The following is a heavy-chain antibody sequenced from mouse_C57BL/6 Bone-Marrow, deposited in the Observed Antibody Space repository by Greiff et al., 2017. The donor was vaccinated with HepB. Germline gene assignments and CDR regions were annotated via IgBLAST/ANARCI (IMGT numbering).Heavy chain of an antibody. D-gene: IGHD2-5*01. CDR2: IHPNSGST. CDR3: ASILHLYSKFDY. Sequence: QVQLQQPGAELVKPGASVKLSCKASGYTFTSYWMHWVKQRPGQGLEWIGMIHPNSGSTNYNEKFKSKATLTVDKSSSTAYMQLSSLTSEDSAVYYCASILHLYSKFDYWGQGNTLTVSS. CDR1: GYTFTSYW. J-gene: IGHJ2*01. V-gene: IGHV1-64*01.